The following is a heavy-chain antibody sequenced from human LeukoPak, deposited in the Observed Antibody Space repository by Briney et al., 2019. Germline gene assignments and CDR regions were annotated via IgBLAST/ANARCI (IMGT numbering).Heavy chain of an antibody. CDR1: GFTFSSYA. CDR2: ISNDGRTK. J-gene: IGHJ3*02. Sequence: GGSLRLSCAASGFTFSSYAMFWVRQAPGKGLEWVAVISNDGRTKSYADSVKGRFTISRDNSKTTLYLQMNSLRAEDTAVYYCARDASFATYAFDIWGQGTMVTVSS. CDR3: ARDASFATYAFDI. V-gene: IGHV3-30-3*01. D-gene: IGHD3-3*01.